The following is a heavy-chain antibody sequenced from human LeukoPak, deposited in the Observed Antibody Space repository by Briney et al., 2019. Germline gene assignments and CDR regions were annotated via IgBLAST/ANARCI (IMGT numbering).Heavy chain of an antibody. V-gene: IGHV3-15*01. CDR3: AKGGNWYNN. CDR1: GFTFSNAW. CDR2: IKSKTDGGTT. Sequence: GGSLRLSCAASGFTFSNAWMTWVRLPPGKGLEWVGRIKSKTDGGTTDYTSPVKGRFTISRDDSASTLYLQMNSLRAEDTAVYYCAKGGNWYNNWGQGTLVTVSS. J-gene: IGHJ5*02. D-gene: IGHD3-16*01.